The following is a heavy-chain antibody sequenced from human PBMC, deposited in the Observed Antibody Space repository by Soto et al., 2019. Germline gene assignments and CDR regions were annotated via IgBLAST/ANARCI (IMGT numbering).Heavy chain of an antibody. CDR1: GGSISSSSYY. J-gene: IGHJ5*02. V-gene: IGHV4-39*01. CDR2: IYYSGST. Sequence: QLQLQESGPGLVKPSETLSLTCTVSGGSISSSSYYWGWIRQPPGKGLEWIGRIYYSGSTYYNPSLKSRVTISVDTSKTQFYLKLSSVTAADTAVYYCARRSTGPAAIPGWFAGLTTGWFDPWGQGTLVTVSS. D-gene: IGHD2-2*01. CDR3: ARRSTGPAAIPGWFAGLTTGWFDP.